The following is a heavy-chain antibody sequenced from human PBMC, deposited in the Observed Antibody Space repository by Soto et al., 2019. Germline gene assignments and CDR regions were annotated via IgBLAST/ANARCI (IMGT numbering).Heavy chain of an antibody. V-gene: IGHV5-10-1*01. CDR1: GYSFTSYW. D-gene: IGHD2-8*02. CDR2: IDPSDSYT. J-gene: IGHJ4*02. CDR3: ARDEVPNVLDHFHY. Sequence: PGESLKISCKGSGYSFTSYWISWVRQMPGKGLEWMGRIDPSDSYTNYSPSFQGHVTISADKSISTAYLQWSSLRAEDTAVYYCARDEVPNVLDHFHYWGQGTPVTVSS.